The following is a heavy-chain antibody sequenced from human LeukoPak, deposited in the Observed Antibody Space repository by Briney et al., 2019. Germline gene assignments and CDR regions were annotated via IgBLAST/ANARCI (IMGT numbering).Heavy chain of an antibody. CDR2: ISRSSSTI. Sequence: PGGSLRLSCAASQFTFSSYVMTWVRQAPGKGLEWVSYISRSSSTIYYADSVKGRFTISRDNAKNSLYLQMNSLRAEDTAVYYCARDPYYYDSSGYYPSDYWGQGTLVTVSS. CDR3: ARDPYYYDSSGYYPSDY. J-gene: IGHJ4*02. CDR1: QFTFSSYV. V-gene: IGHV3-48*01. D-gene: IGHD3-22*01.